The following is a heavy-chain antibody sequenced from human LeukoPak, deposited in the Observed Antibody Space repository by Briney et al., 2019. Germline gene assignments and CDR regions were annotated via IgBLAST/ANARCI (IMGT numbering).Heavy chain of an antibody. D-gene: IGHD2-8*01. Sequence: PGGSLRLSCAASGFTFSSYSMNWVRQAPGKGLEWVSYISSSSSTIYYADSVKGRFTISRDNAKNSLYLQMNSLRAEDTAVYYCARGGVWWYFDLWGRGTLVTVSS. CDR1: GFTFSSYS. CDR3: ARGGVWWYFDL. V-gene: IGHV3-48*01. J-gene: IGHJ2*01. CDR2: ISSSSSTI.